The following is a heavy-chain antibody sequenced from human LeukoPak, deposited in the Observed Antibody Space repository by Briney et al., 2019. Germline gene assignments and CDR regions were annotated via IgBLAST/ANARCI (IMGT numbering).Heavy chain of an antibody. V-gene: IGHV3-7*01. CDR3: ARDRQIAY. CDR1: GFPFSNYW. CDR2: KKQDGSEK. Sequence: GSLRPPCAASGFPFSNYWLTWVRQAPGQGLEWVANKKQDGSEKHYVDSVKGRFTISRDNAKNSLYLQMNSLRAEDTAVYYCARDRQIAYWGQGTLVTVSS. J-gene: IGHJ4*02.